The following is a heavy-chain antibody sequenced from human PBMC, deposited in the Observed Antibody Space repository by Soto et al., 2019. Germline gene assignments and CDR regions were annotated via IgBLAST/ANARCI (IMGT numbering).Heavy chain of an antibody. Sequence: EEQLLESGGGLVQPGGSLRLSCAASGFNFGSYAMGWVRQAPGKGLEWVSGVSGSGGSPYYADSVKGRLTISKDKSKNTLYLDLNYLRPEDTAVYFCVKGKESGYRGAFDSWGQGTMVTVSS. CDR2: VSGSGGSP. V-gene: IGHV3-23*01. J-gene: IGHJ4*02. CDR1: GFNFGSYA. CDR3: VKGKESGYRGAFDS. D-gene: IGHD5-18*01.